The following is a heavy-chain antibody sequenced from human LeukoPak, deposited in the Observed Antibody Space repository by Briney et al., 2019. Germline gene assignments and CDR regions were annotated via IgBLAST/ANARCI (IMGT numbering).Heavy chain of an antibody. Sequence: GGSLRLPCAASGFTFSSYSMNWVRQAPGKGLEWVSSISSSSSYIYYADSVKGRFTISRDNAKNSLYLQMNSLRAEDTAVYYCARESRDSSSWYLPEYYYYGMDVWGQGTTVTVSS. V-gene: IGHV3-21*01. D-gene: IGHD6-13*01. CDR3: ARESRDSSSWYLPEYYYYGMDV. CDR1: GFTFSSYS. CDR2: ISSSSSYI. J-gene: IGHJ6*02.